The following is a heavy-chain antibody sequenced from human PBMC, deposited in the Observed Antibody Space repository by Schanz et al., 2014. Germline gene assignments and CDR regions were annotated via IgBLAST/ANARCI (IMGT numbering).Heavy chain of an antibody. D-gene: IGHD3-10*01. CDR3: ARLRGGGVIITT. CDR2: MYSSGST. V-gene: IGHV4-4*02. CDR1: GASISRNNW. Sequence: QVLLQESGPGVVKPSGTLSLTCAVSGASISRNNWWTWLRQPPGKGLEWIGTMYSSGSTYYNPSPKRRATIPATPSRNQFPLKVFSVPAADTALYYCARLRGGGVIITTWGQGTLVTVSS. J-gene: IGHJ5*02.